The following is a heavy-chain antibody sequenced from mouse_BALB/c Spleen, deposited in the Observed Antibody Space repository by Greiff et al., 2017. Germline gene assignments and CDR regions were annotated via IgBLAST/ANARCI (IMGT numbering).Heavy chain of an antibody. CDR2: ISSGSSTI. CDR3: ARDGYDEDWYFDV. CDR1: GFTFSSFG. V-gene: IGHV5-17*02. D-gene: IGHD2-2*01. J-gene: IGHJ1*01. Sequence: EVKLVESGGGLVQPGGSRKLSCAASGFTFSSFGMHWVRQAPEKGLEWVAYISSGSSTIYYADTVKGRFTISRDNPKNTLFLQMTSLRSEDTAMYYCARDGYDEDWYFDVWGAETTVTVSS.